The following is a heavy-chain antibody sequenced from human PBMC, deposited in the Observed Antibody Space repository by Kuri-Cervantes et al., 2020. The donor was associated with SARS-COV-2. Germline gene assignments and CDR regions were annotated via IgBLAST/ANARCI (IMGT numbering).Heavy chain of an antibody. Sequence: ASVKVPCKASGYTFTGYYMHRVRQAPGQGLEWMGWINPNSGGTNYAQKFQGRVTMTRDTSISTAYMELSRLRSDDTAVYYCARDQDIVVVVAATPGRGAFDTWGQGTMVTVSS. J-gene: IGHJ3*02. CDR1: GYTFTGYY. V-gene: IGHV1-2*02. D-gene: IGHD2-15*01. CDR3: ARDQDIVVVVAATPGRGAFDT. CDR2: INPNSGGT.